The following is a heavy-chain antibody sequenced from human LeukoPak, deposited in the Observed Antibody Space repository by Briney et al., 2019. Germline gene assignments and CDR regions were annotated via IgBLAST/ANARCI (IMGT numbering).Heavy chain of an antibody. CDR1: GFTFTNYP. Sequence: GGSLRLSCAASGFTFTNYPIHWVRQAPGKGLEWVTVISYDGSTKYYADSVKGRFSISRDNSKNTQHLQMNNLRTEDTAVYYCARDYGGSSPFDYWGQGTLVTVSS. CDR2: ISYDGSTK. D-gene: IGHD4-23*01. J-gene: IGHJ4*02. CDR3: ARDYGGSSPFDY. V-gene: IGHV3-30*04.